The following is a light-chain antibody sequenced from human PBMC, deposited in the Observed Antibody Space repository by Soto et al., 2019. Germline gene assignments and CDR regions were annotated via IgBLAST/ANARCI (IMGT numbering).Light chain of an antibody. V-gene: IGKV3-15*01. J-gene: IGKJ3*01. CDR1: QSVSSN. Sequence: EIVMTHSPATLSVSPGERATLSCRASQSVSSNLAWYQQKPGQAPRLLIYGASTRATGIPARFSGSGSGTEFTLTISSLQSEDFAVYSCQQYNYWPPRITFGPGTKVDFK. CDR2: GAS. CDR3: QQYNYWPPRIT.